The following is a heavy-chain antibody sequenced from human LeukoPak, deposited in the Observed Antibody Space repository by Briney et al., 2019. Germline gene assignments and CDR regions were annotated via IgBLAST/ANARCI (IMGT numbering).Heavy chain of an antibody. J-gene: IGHJ6*02. CDR3: ARGGSGYDSFYYYGMDV. D-gene: IGHD5-12*01. CDR1: GGSISSSSYY. Sequence: PSETLSLTCTVSGGSISSSSYYWGWIRQPPGKGLEWIGSIYYSGSTNYNPSLKSRVTISVDTSKNQFSLKLSSVTAADTAVYYCARGGSGYDSFYYYGMDVWGQGTTVTVSS. V-gene: IGHV4-39*07. CDR2: IYYSGST.